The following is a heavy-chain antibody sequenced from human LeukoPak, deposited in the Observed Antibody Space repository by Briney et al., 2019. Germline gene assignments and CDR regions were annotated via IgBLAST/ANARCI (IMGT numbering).Heavy chain of an antibody. CDR2: ISAYNGNT. V-gene: IGHV1-18*04. CDR3: ARDEYYFGSGSYFYFDY. CDR1: GYTFTGYY. Sequence: ASVKVSCKASGYTFTGYYMFWVRQAPGQGLEWMGWISAYNGNTNYAQKLQGRVTMTTDTSTSTAYMELRSLRSDDTAVYYCARDEYYFGSGSYFYFDYWGQGTLVTVSS. J-gene: IGHJ4*02. D-gene: IGHD3-10*01.